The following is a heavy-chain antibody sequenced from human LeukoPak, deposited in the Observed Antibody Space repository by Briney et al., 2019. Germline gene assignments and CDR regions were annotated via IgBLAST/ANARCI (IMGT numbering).Heavy chain of an antibody. Sequence: SETLSLTCTVSGGSISSSSYYWGWIRQPPGKGLECIGSIYYSGSTYYNPSLKSRVTISVDTSKNQFSPKLSFVTAADTAVYYCARIEYSSSCDYWGQGTLVTVSP. J-gene: IGHJ4*02. V-gene: IGHV4-39*07. CDR3: ARIEYSSSCDY. CDR2: IYYSGST. CDR1: GGSISSSSYY. D-gene: IGHD6-6*01.